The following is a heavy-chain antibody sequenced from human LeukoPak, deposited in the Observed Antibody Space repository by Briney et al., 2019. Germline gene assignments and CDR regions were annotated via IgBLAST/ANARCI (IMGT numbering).Heavy chain of an antibody. CDR2: ISSSSSAM. V-gene: IGHV3-21*01. D-gene: IGHD3-22*01. Sequence: GGSLRLSCVASGFTFSSYSMNWVRQAPGKGLEWVSSISSSSSAMYYADSVKGRFTISSDNAKNSLFLQMNSLRAEDTAVYYCARDSFYYDSSGPQGWGQGTLVTVSS. CDR3: ARDSFYYDSSGPQG. CDR1: GFTFSSYS. J-gene: IGHJ4*02.